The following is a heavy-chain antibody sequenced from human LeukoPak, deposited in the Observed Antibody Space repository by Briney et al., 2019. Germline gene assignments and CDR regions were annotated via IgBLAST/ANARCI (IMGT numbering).Heavy chain of an antibody. CDR3: ARGLWFGDYYFDY. CDR2: TYYRSKWYN. D-gene: IGHD3-10*01. CDR1: GDSVSSTSAA. J-gene: IGHJ4*02. V-gene: IGHV6-1*01. Sequence: SQTLSLTCALSGDSVSSTSAAWNSIRQSPSRGLEWLGRTYYRSKWYNDYAVSVKSRITINPDTSKNQFSLQLNSVTPEDTAVYYCARGLWFGDYYFDYWGQGTLVTVSS.